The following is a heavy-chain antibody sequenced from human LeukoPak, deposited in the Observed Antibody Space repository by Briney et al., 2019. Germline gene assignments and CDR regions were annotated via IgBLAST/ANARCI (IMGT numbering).Heavy chain of an antibody. Sequence: VKVSCKASGYTLTSYDINWVRQATGQGFEWMGWMNPNSGRTGYAQNFQGRITITRNTSISTAYMELSSLRSEDTAVYYCTRETSSRYFDYWGQGTLVTVSS. V-gene: IGHV1-8*01. CDR1: GYTLTSYD. CDR3: TRETSSRYFDY. J-gene: IGHJ4*02. CDR2: MNPNSGRT.